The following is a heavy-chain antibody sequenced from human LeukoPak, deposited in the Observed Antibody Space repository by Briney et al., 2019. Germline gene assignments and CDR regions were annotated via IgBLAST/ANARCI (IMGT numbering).Heavy chain of an antibody. CDR3: ATDGGYSGYG. CDR2: IIPIFGAA. J-gene: IGHJ4*02. Sequence: ASVKVSCKASGYTFTSYGISWVRQAPGQGLEWMGGIIPIFGAANYAQKFQGRVTMTEDTSTDTAYMELSSLRSEDTAVYYCATDGGYSGYGWGQGTLVTVSS. CDR1: GYTFTSYG. V-gene: IGHV1-69*06. D-gene: IGHD5-12*01.